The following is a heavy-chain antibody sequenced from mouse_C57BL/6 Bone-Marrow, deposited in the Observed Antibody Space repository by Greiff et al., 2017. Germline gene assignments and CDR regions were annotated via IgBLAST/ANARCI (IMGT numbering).Heavy chain of an antibody. CDR2: MHPNGGSP. Sequence: QVQLQQPGAELVKPGASVKLSCKASGYTFTNYWMHWVKQRPGQGLEWIGMMHPNGGSPDYNEKFKSEATLSVDKSSSTAYMELSSLTSEDSAVYYWARSYDYDDYTMDYWGQGTSVTVSS. J-gene: IGHJ4*01. CDR3: ARSYDYDDYTMDY. D-gene: IGHD2-4*01. CDR1: GYTFTNYW. V-gene: IGHV1-64*01.